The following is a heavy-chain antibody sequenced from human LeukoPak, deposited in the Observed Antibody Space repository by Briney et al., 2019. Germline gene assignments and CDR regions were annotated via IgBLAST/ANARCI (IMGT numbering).Heavy chain of an antibody. Sequence: PSETLSLTCTVSGGPISNYYWTWIRQPAGKGLEWIGRIYNSGTTNYNPSLKSRVTMSVDTSKNQFSLKLSSVTAADTGVYYCARGRASYDYWGQGTLVTVSS. J-gene: IGHJ4*02. V-gene: IGHV4-4*07. D-gene: IGHD3-10*01. CDR2: IYNSGTT. CDR1: GGPISNYY. CDR3: ARGRASYDY.